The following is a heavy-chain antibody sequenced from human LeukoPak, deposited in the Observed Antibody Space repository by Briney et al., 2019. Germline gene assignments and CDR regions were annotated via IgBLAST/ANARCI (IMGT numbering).Heavy chain of an antibody. Sequence: ASVKVSCKASGYTFTGYYMHWVRQAPGQGLEWTGWINPNSGGTNYAQKFQGRVTMTRDTSISTAYMELSRLRSDDTAVYYCARESDIVVVPAAIEVPRALDPWGQGTLVTVSS. J-gene: IGHJ5*02. CDR3: ARESDIVVVPAAIEVPRALDP. CDR1: GYTFTGYY. D-gene: IGHD2-2*01. V-gene: IGHV1-2*02. CDR2: INPNSGGT.